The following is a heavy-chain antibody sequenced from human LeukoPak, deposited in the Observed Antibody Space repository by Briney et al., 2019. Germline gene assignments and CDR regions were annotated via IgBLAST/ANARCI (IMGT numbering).Heavy chain of an antibody. J-gene: IGHJ4*02. CDR3: ARGPPLTYDGTGYYFFDS. CDR2: IYYTGST. CDR1: GGSISSLY. D-gene: IGHD3-22*01. V-gene: IGHV4-59*08. Sequence: SETLSLTCSVSGGSISSLYWSWIRQPPGKGLEWIGYIYYTGSTNYNPSLKSRVTMFVDMSKNQFSLRLSSVTAADTAVYYCARGPPLTYDGTGYYFFDSWGQGTLVTVSS.